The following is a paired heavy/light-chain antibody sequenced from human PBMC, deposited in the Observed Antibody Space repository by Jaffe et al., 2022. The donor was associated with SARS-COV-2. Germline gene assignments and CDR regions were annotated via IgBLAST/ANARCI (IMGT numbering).Light chain of an antibody. Sequence: QSALTQPPSASGSPGQSVTISCTGTSSDVGGYDFVSWYQQHPGKVPRLMIYDVSKRPSGVPDRFSGSKSGNTASLTVFGLQPEDEADYYCSSYAGNNGFVFGTGTRVTVL. J-gene: IGLJ1*01. CDR1: SSDVGGYDF. CDR2: DVS. CDR3: SSYAGNNGFV. V-gene: IGLV2-8*01.
Heavy chain of an antibody. J-gene: IGHJ5*02. Sequence: QLQLQESGPGLVKPSETLSLICTVSGGSISSSNYLWDWIRQPPGKGLEWIGGIFYNGDTYYNSSLKNRLAISVDTSKTQFSLRLSSVTDADTAVYYCARHVRFSDRFDPWGQGTLVTVSS. CDR3: ARHVRFSDRFDP. CDR2: IFYNGDT. D-gene: IGHD3-3*01. V-gene: IGHV4-39*01. CDR1: GGSISSSNYL.